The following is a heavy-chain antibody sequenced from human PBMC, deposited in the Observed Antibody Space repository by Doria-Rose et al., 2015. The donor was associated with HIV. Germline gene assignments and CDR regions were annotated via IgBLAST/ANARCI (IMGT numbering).Heavy chain of an antibody. J-gene: IGHJ5*02. CDR2: IYYSGTT. CDR3: AKQAVNWFDP. Sequence: QVQLQESGPGLVKPSETLSLTCTVSGGSVASGTPYWDWIRQSTRHGLEWIGTIYYSGTTYYNPSLRGRVTISLHTSKNQYSLKLISVTAADTGVYYCAKQAVNWFDPWGQGTLVTVSS. D-gene: IGHD6-25*01. V-gene: IGHV4-39*01. CDR1: GGSVASGTPY.